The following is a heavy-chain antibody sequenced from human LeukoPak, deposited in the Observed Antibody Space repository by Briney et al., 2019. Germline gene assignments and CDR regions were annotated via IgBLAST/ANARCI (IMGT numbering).Heavy chain of an antibody. V-gene: IGHV3-33*06. CDR3: AKDKVAGLFYFDY. D-gene: IGHD2-15*01. Sequence: GGSLRLSCAASGFTFSSYGMHWVRQAPGKGLEWVAVIWYDGSNKYYADSVKGRFTISRDNSKNTLYLQMNILRAEDTAVYYCAKDKVAGLFYFDYWGPGTLVTVSS. J-gene: IGHJ4*02. CDR1: GFTFSSYG. CDR2: IWYDGSNK.